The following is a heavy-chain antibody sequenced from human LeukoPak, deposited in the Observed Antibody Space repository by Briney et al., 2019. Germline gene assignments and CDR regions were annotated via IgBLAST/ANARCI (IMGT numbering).Heavy chain of an antibody. V-gene: IGHV4-34*01. J-gene: IGHJ6*03. D-gene: IGHD1-1*01. CDR3: ARGRCYYYMDV. Sequence: SETLSLTCAVYGGSFSGYYWSWIRQPPGKGLEWIGEINHSGSTNYNPSLKSRVTISVDTSKNQFSLKLSSVTAADTAVYYCARGRCYYYMDVWGKGTTVTVSS. CDR1: GGSFSGYY. CDR2: INHSGST.